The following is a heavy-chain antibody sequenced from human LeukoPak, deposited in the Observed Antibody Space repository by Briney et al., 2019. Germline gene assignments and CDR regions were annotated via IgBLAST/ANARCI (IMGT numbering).Heavy chain of an antibody. D-gene: IGHD2-21*02. CDR3: AKEVDCPSDCLFFHS. J-gene: IGHJ4*02. V-gene: IGHV3-43*01. CDR2: INRRGHT. Sequence: GGSLRLSCAASGFTFDRFTIHWVRQTPGKGLEWVSLINRRGHTFYSDSVRGRFTISRDNSRNSVFLQMNSLRPEDTALYHCAKEVDCPSDCLFFHSWGQGTLVTVSS. CDR1: GFTFDRFT.